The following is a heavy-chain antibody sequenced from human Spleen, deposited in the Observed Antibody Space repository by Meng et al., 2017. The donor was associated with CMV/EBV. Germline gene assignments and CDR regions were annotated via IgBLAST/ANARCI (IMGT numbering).Heavy chain of an antibody. D-gene: IGHD2-21*02. CDR2: IYYSGST. CDR1: GGSISSSSYY. CDR3: ARRQVTRAGNGFNYGLDV. Sequence: GSLRLSCTVSGGSISSSSYYWGWIRQPPGKGLEWIGSIYYSGSTYYNPSLKSRVTISVDTSKNQFSLSLSSVTAADTAVYYCARRQVTRAGNGFNYGLDVWGQGTTVTVSS. J-gene: IGHJ6*02. V-gene: IGHV4-39*07.